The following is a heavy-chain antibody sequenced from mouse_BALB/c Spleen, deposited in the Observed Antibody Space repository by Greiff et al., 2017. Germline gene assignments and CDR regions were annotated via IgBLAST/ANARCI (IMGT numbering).Heavy chain of an antibody. D-gene: IGHD1-1*01. V-gene: IGHV1-4*01. J-gene: IGHJ3*01. CDR2: INPSSGYT. Sequence: QVQLKESGAELARPGASVKMSCKASGYTFTSYTMHWVKQRPGQGLEWIGYINPSSGYTNYNQKFKDKATLTADKSSSTAYMQLSSLTSEDSAVYYCAVITTGAWFAYWGQGTLVTVSA. CDR1: GYTFTSYT. CDR3: AVITTGAWFAY.